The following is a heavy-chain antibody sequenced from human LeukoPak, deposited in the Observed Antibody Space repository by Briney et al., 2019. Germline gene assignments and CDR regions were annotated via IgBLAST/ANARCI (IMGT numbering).Heavy chain of an antibody. D-gene: IGHD6-13*01. CDR2: IYYSGST. CDR3: ARVYSSSWYEFDY. V-gene: IGHV4-59*01. CDR1: GGSISSYY. Sequence: SETLSLTCTVSGGSISSYYWSWIRQPPGKGLEWIGYIYYSGSTNYNPSLKSRVTISVDTSKNQFSLKLRSLTPADTAVYFCARVYSSSWYEFDYWGQGTLVTVSS. J-gene: IGHJ4*02.